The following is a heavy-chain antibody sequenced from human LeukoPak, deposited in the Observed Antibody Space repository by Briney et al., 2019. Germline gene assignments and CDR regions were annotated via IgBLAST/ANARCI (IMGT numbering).Heavy chain of an antibody. Sequence: GWSLRLSCAASGFTFSSYAMSWVRQAPGKGLEWVSAISGSGGSTYYADSVKGRFTISRDNSKNTLYLQMNSLRAEDTAVYYCAKLAYCGGDCYPGGAFGIWGQGTMVTVSS. CDR1: GFTFSSYA. J-gene: IGHJ3*02. CDR3: AKLAYCGGDCYPGGAFGI. D-gene: IGHD2-21*02. CDR2: ISGSGGST. V-gene: IGHV3-23*01.